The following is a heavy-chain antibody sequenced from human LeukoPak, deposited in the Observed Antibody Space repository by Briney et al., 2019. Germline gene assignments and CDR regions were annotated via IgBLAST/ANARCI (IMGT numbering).Heavy chain of an antibody. CDR1: GFTFCSYS. D-gene: IGHD1-7*01. V-gene: IGHV3-48*01. CDR2: VSSSSSTI. Sequence: GGSLRLSCAASGFTFCSYSMNWVRQAPGKGLEWVSYVSSSSSTIYLADSVKGRFTISRDNAKNSLYLQMSSLRAEDTAVYYCARPTGTTNYGMDVWGQGTTVTVSS. CDR3: ARPTGTTNYGMDV. J-gene: IGHJ6*02.